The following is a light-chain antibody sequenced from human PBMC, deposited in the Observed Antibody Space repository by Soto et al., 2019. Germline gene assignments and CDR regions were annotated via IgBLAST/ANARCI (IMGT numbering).Light chain of an antibody. Sequence: EIVLTQSPGTMSLSPGERATLSCRASQSISSSHLAWYQQKPDQTPSLLIYGASNRATGIPGRFSGSSSGTDFNTTISRLAPEDFADYYYQNYSNYGTFGPGTQVDRK. CDR3: QNYSNYGT. J-gene: IGKJ3*01. CDR1: QSISSSH. CDR2: GAS. V-gene: IGKV3-20*01.